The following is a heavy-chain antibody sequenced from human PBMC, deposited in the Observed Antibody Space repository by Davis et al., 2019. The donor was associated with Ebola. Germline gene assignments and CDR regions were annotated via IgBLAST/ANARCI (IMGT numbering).Heavy chain of an antibody. Sequence: PGGSLRLSCAASGFTFSSYSMNWVRQAPGKGLEWISYIGPSSNNIYYADSVKGRFTISRDNAKNSLYLQVNSLRAEDTAVYYCARGFSKWFRELSDYWGQGTLVTVSS. CDR1: GFTFSSYS. V-gene: IGHV3-48*01. CDR3: ARGFSKWFRELSDY. D-gene: IGHD3-10*01. J-gene: IGHJ4*02. CDR2: IGPSSNNI.